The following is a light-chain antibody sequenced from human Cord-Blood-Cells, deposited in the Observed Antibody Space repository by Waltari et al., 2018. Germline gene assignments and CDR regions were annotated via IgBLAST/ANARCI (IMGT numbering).Light chain of an antibody. Sequence: QSVLTQPPSASGTPGQRVTISCSGSRSHLGSHYVHWYQQPPGTAPNLLIYRNSQRPSGVPDRFSGSKSGTSASLAISGLRSEDEADYYCAAWDDSLSGYVFGTGTKVTVL. CDR2: RNS. CDR1: RSHLGSHY. V-gene: IGLV1-47*01. CDR3: AAWDDSLSGYV. J-gene: IGLJ1*01.